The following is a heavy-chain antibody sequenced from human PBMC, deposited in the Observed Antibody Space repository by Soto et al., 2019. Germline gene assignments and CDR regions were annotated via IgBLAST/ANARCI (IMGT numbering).Heavy chain of an antibody. CDR1: GFTFSNYA. Sequence: GGSLRLSCAASGFTFSNYAMSWVRQAPGKGLEWVSAISGSGGSTYYADSVKGRFTISRDNSKNTLYLQMNSLRAEDTAVYYCAKEVGFYYDSSGYHNWFDPWGQGTLVTVSS. V-gene: IGHV3-23*01. J-gene: IGHJ5*02. CDR2: ISGSGGST. D-gene: IGHD3-22*01. CDR3: AKEVGFYYDSSGYHNWFDP.